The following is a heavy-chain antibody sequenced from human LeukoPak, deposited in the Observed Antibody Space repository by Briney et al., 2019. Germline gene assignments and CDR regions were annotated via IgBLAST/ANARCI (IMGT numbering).Heavy chain of an antibody. CDR1: GGSISSGSYY. Sequence: PSETLSLTCTVSGGSISSGSYYWSWIRQPAGKGLEWIGRIYTSGSTNYNPSLKSRVTISVDTSKNQFSLKLSSVTAADTAVYYCARRYCGGDCRGYYYHYYMDVWGKGTTVTISS. CDR3: ARRYCGGDCRGYYYHYYMDV. J-gene: IGHJ6*03. D-gene: IGHD2-21*02. V-gene: IGHV4-61*02. CDR2: IYTSGST.